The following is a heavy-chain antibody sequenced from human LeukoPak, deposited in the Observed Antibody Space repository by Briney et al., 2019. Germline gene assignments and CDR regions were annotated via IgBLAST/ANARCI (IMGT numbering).Heavy chain of an antibody. CDR1: GFTFSSYE. Sequence: GSLRLSCAASGFTFSSYEMNWVRQAPGKGLELVANIKEDGSEKYYVDSVKGRFTISRDNAKNSLYLQMNSLRAEDTAVYYCARVGLGVGSGRKASGFDPWGQGTLVTVSS. CDR2: IKEDGSEK. V-gene: IGHV3-7*01. CDR3: ARVGLGVGSGRKASGFDP. J-gene: IGHJ5*02. D-gene: IGHD3-10*01.